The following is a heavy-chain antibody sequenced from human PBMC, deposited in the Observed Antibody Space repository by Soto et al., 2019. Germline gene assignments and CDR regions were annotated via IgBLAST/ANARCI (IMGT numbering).Heavy chain of an antibody. Sequence: ASVKVSCKASGYTFTSYGISWVRQAPGHGLEWMGWISAYNGNTNYAQKLQGRVTMTTDTSTSTAYMELRSLRSDDTAVYYCARTPYYDILTGYGDYWGQGTLVTVSS. J-gene: IGHJ4*02. CDR2: ISAYNGNT. CDR1: GYTFTSYG. V-gene: IGHV1-18*01. D-gene: IGHD3-9*01. CDR3: ARTPYYDILTGYGDY.